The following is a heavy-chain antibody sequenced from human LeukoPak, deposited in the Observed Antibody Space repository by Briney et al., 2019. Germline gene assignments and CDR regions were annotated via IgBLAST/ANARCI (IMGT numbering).Heavy chain of an antibody. J-gene: IGHJ4*02. D-gene: IGHD5-18*01. CDR3: ARQVYSYGSSLFDY. CDR2: IYYSGST. V-gene: IGHV4-39*01. Sequence: PSETLSLTCTVSGGSISSGSYYWGWIRQPPGKGLEWIGSIYYSGSTYYNPSLKSRVTISVDTSKNQFSLKLSSVTAADTAVYYCARQVYSYGSSLFDYWGQGTLVTVSS. CDR1: GGSISSGSYY.